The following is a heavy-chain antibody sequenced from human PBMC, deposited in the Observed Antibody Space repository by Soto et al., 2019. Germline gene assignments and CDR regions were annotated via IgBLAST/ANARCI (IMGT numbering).Heavy chain of an antibody. CDR2: IYYSGST. CDR3: ARESSSWYQGGVDPWHYYYYGMDV. J-gene: IGHJ6*02. CDR1: GGSISSGGYY. V-gene: IGHV4-39*01. D-gene: IGHD6-13*01. Sequence: LSLTCTVSGGSISSGGYYWSWIRQPPGKGLEWIGSIYYSGSTYYNPSLKSRVTISVDTSKNQFSLKLSSVTAADTAVYYCARESSSWYQGGVDPWHYYYYGMDVWGQGTTVTAP.